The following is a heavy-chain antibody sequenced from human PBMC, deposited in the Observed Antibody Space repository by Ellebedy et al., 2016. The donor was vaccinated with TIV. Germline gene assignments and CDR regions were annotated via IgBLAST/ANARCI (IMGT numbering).Heavy chain of an antibody. CDR2: ISGSGERT. Sequence: LSLTCAASGFTFSSYAMSWVRQAPGKGLEWVSAISGSGERTSYADSVKGRFTISRDNSKNRLYLQMSSLKVEDTATYYCANVGGSGTYYNGYWGQGTLVTVSS. V-gene: IGHV3-23*01. CDR3: ANVGGSGTYYNGY. J-gene: IGHJ4*02. CDR1: GFTFSSYA. D-gene: IGHD3-10*01.